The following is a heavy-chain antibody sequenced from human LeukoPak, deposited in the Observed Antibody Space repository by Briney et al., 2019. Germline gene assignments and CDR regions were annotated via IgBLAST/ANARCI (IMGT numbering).Heavy chain of an antibody. Sequence: ASVKVSCKASGYTFTTYAMHWVRQAPGQRLEWMGCINTCNGNTKYSQEFQGRVTITRDTSASTAYMELSSLRSEDMAVYYCARGAKFRSYGSGTYYSSLPFDPWGQGTLVTVSS. CDR1: GYTFTTYA. D-gene: IGHD3-10*01. J-gene: IGHJ5*02. V-gene: IGHV1-3*03. CDR3: ARGAKFRSYGSGTYYSSLPFDP. CDR2: INTCNGNT.